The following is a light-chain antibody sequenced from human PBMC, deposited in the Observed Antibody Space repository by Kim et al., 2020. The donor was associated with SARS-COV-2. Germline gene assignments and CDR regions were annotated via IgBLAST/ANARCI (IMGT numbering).Light chain of an antibody. Sequence: GQSITIACTGTSSDIGSYNYVSWYQQYPGKAPRLTIYEVNNRASGVSNRFSGSKSGYTASLTISGLQAEDEADYYCASYTRSDTNVFGTGTKVTVL. V-gene: IGLV2-14*03. CDR2: EVN. CDR1: SSDIGSYNY. CDR3: ASYTRSDTNV. J-gene: IGLJ1*01.